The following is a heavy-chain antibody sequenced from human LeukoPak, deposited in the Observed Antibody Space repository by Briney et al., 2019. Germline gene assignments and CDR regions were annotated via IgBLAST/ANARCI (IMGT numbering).Heavy chain of an antibody. CDR2: INPSGDYT. CDR3: ARKTLGNPYDY. V-gene: IGHV1-46*01. D-gene: IGHD4-23*01. Sequence: ASVKVSCKTSGYTFTSYYIHWVRQAPGQGLEWLGMINPSGDYTDYTQKFEGRVTMTRDTSTSTVYMELRSLRSEDTAMYYCARKTLGNPYDYWGQGSLVPVSS. J-gene: IGHJ4*02. CDR1: GYTFTSYY.